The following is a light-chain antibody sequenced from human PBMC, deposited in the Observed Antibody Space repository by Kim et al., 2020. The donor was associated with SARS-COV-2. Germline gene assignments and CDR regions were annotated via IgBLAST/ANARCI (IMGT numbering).Light chain of an antibody. J-gene: IGLJ2*01. CDR1: NIGSKN. Sequence: SYELTQPLSVSVALGQTARITCGGNNIGSKNVHWYQQKPGQAPVLVIYRDSNRPSGIPERFSGPNSGNTATLTISRAQAGDEADYYRQVWDSRVVFGGGT. V-gene: IGLV3-9*01. CDR2: RDS. CDR3: QVWDSRVV.